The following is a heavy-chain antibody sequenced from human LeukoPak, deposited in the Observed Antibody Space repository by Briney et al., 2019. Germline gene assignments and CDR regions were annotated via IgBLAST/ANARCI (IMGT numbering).Heavy chain of an antibody. CDR2: ISYDGSNK. CDR3: AKDQGRYSYGHYFFDY. D-gene: IGHD5-18*01. CDR1: GFTFSSYG. J-gene: IGHJ4*02. V-gene: IGHV3-30*18. Sequence: PGGSLRLSCAASGFTFSSYGMHWVRQAPGKGLEWVAVISYDGSNKYYADSVKGRFTISRDNSKNTLYLQMNSLRAEDTAVYYCAKDQGRYSYGHYFFDYWGQGTLVTVSS.